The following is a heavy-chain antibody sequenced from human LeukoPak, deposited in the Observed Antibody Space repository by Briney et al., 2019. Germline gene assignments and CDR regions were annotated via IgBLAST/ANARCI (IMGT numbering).Heavy chain of an antibody. V-gene: IGHV4-4*02. CDR3: ARDLYSSGWFDY. CDR1: GGSLSSSNW. CDR2: IYHSGST. Sequence: SGTLSLTCAVSGGSLSSSNWWSWVRQRPGKGLEWIGEIYHSGSTNYNPSLKSRVTISVDKSKNQFSLKLSSVTAADTAVYYCARDLYSSGWFDYWGQGTLVTVSS. J-gene: IGHJ4*02. D-gene: IGHD6-19*01.